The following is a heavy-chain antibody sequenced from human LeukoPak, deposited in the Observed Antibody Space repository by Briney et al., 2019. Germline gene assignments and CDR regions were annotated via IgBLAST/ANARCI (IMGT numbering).Heavy chain of an antibody. CDR1: GYXFTGYY. D-gene: IGHD6-13*01. CDR2: INPNSGGT. CDR3: ARGPQRSAGIDY. V-gene: IGHV1-2*02. J-gene: IGHJ4*02. Sequence: ASVKVSCKASGYXFTGYYIHWVRQAPGQGLEWMGWINPNSGGTNYAQKFQGRVTMTRDTSISTAYMELSRLRSDDTAVYYCARGPQRSAGIDYWGQGTLVTVSS.